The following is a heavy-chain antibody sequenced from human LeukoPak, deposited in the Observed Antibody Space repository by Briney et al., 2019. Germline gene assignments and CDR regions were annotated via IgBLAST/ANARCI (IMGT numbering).Heavy chain of an antibody. J-gene: IGHJ4*02. CDR3: ARVGTYGSGSYLSWLDY. V-gene: IGHV4-39*07. CDR2: IYYSGSA. CDR1: GGSISSGSYY. D-gene: IGHD3-10*01. Sequence: PSETLSLTCTVSGGSISSGSYYWGWIRQPPGKGLEWIGSIYYSGSAYYNPSLNSRVTISVDTSKNQFSLKLSSVTAADPAVYYCARVGTYGSGSYLSWLDYWGQGTLVTVSS.